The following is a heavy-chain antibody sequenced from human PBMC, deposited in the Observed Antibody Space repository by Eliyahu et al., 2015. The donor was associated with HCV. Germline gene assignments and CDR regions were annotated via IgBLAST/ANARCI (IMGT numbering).Heavy chain of an antibody. CDR3: ETRQY. CDR2: ISDSGDXT. Sequence: EVHVLESGGGLIQPGGSLRLSCAVSGINFNTYAMSWVRQAPGKGLEWVXTISDSGDXTYYXDSVKGRFTISRDNSKNTLYLQMDSLRAEDTALYYCETRQYWGQGTLVTVSS. V-gene: IGHV3-23*01. CDR1: GINFNTYA. J-gene: IGHJ4*02.